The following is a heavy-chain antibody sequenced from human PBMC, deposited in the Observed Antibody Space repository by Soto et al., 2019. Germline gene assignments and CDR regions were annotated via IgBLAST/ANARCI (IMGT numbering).Heavy chain of an antibody. CDR2: TIPMFNTV. CDR1: GGTFSSDA. Sequence: QVQLVQSGAEMKKPGSSVKVSCKASGGTFSSDAICWVRQAPGQGLEWMGGTIPMFNTVHYAQKFLGRVTITADESMSTAYMELNSLRFEYTAVYYCVRDGLYGSRDYWGQGTLVTVSS. CDR3: VRDGLYGSRDY. V-gene: IGHV1-69*01. D-gene: IGHD4-17*01. J-gene: IGHJ4*02.